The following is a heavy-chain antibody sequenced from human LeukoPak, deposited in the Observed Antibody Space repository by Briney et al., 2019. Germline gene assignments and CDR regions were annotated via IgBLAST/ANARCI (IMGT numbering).Heavy chain of an antibody. CDR2: ICGSGGSN. D-gene: IGHD6-19*01. CDR3: AKTRAIAVAHYYGMDV. CDR1: GCSISSYA. V-gene: IGHV3-23*01. Sequence: PGGSLCLSCAASGCSISSYAMSWIRQPPGKGLEWVSAICGSGGSNYNADTVKARFTSSRDNSKNTLYLQMNSLRAEDTAVYYCAKTRAIAVAHYYGMDVGGQGTTVTVSS. J-gene: IGHJ6*02.